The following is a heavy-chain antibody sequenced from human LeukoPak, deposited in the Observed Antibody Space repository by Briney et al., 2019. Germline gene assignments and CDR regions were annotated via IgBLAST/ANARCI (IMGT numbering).Heavy chain of an antibody. CDR1: GYTFTSYA. D-gene: IGHD3-22*01. CDR2: INAGNGNT. CDR3: ASDQGYYYDSSGYLCRGYFDY. V-gene: IGHV1-3*01. J-gene: IGHJ4*02. Sequence: ASVKVSCKASGYTFTSYAMHWVRQAPGQRLEWMGWINAGNGNTKYSQKFQGRVTITRDTSASTAYMELSSLRSEDTAVYYCASDQGYYYDSSGYLCRGYFDYWGQGTLVTASS.